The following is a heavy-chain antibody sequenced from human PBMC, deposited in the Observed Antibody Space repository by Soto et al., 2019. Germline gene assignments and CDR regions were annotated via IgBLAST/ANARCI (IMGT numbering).Heavy chain of an antibody. V-gene: IGHV4-38-2*01. J-gene: IGHJ5*01. Sequence: SETPSLTCAFYGESISSGYYWAWIRQPPGKWLEWIGSIYHSGTTYYNPSLKSRVTISVDTSKNQFSLRLSSVTAADSAVYYCARTDNLGYYAHYGQGAWF. D-gene: IGHD3-3*01. CDR2: IYHSGTT. CDR1: GESISSGYY. CDR3: ARTDNLGYYAHYGQGAWF.